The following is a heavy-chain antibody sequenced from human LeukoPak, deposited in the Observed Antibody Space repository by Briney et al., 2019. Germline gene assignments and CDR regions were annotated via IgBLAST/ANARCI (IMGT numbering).Heavy chain of an antibody. V-gene: IGHV3-21*01. CDR3: ARDQAPSGWYYFDY. CDR1: GVTFSTYT. CDR2: ISSSSSYI. Sequence: GSLRLSCTASGVTFSTYTMNWVRQDPGKGLEWVSSISSSSSYIYYADSVKGRFTISRDNAKNSLYLQMNSLRAEDTAVYYCARDQAPSGWYYFDYWGQGTLVTVSS. J-gene: IGHJ4*02. D-gene: IGHD6-19*01.